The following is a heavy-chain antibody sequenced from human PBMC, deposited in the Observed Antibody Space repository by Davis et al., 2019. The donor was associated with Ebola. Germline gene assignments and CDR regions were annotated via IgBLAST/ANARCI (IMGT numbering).Heavy chain of an antibody. D-gene: IGHD1-20*01. CDR2: IYYSGST. Sequence: PSETLSLTCTVSGGSISSGGYYWSWIRQHPGKGLEWIGYIYYSGSTYYNPSLKSRVTISIDTSKNQFSLKLSSVTAADTAVYYCARVGNWNLDVWGQGTTVTVSS. V-gene: IGHV4-31*03. CDR3: ARVGNWNLDV. CDR1: GGSISSGGYY. J-gene: IGHJ6*02.